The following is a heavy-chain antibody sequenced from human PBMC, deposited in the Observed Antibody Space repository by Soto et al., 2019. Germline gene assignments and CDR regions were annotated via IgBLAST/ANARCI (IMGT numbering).Heavy chain of an antibody. V-gene: IGHV3-23*01. CDR1: GFIFKDFA. CDR3: TKGDSSGYFDPSSGYSTPDH. CDR2: ITTSDDIT. J-gene: IGHJ5*02. D-gene: IGHD3-3*01. Sequence: EVQLFESGGGLVEPGESLRLSCAASGFIFKDFAMSWVRQAPGKGLEWVSTITTSDDITYSADSVRGQFTISRDNSANTLFLQMSSLRGDDTATYYCTKGDSSGYFDPSSGYSTPDHWGQGTLVTVS.